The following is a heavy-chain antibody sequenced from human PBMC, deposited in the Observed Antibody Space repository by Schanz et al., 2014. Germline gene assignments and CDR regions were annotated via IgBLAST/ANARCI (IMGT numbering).Heavy chain of an antibody. CDR3: ARHVLPYDAFDI. Sequence: QVQLHESGPGLVKPSETLSLTCTVSGDSISNYYWTWIRQPPGKRLEWIGYIYYSGSTKYNPSLKSRVTMSVDTAKKQFSLRLSSVSAADTAVYYCARHVLPYDAFDIGGPGTVVTFSS. J-gene: IGHJ3*02. CDR2: IYYSGST. V-gene: IGHV4-59*08. CDR1: GDSISNYY.